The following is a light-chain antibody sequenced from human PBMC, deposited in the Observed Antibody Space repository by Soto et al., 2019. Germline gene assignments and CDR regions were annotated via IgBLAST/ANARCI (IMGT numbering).Light chain of an antibody. Sequence: QSALTQPPSASGSPGQSVSISCTGTSSDVGGHNYVSWFQQHPGKAPKLMIYEVTKRPSGVPDRFSASKSGNTASLTVSGLQPEDEADYYCSSLAVYGNNVRILFGGGTKLTVL. CDR2: EVT. J-gene: IGLJ3*02. CDR1: SSDVGGHNY. CDR3: SSLAVYGNNVRIL. V-gene: IGLV2-8*01.